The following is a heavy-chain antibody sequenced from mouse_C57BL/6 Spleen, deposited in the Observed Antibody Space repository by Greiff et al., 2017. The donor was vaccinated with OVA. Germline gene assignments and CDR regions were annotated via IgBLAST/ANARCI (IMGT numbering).Heavy chain of an antibody. D-gene: IGHD1-1*01. CDR3: ARSTVVATRAMDY. V-gene: IGHV1-76*01. Sequence: QVQLKESGAELVRPGASVKLSCKASGYTFTDYYINWVKQRPGQGLEWIARIYPGSGNTYYNEKFKGKATLTAEKSSSTAYMQLSSLTSEDSAVYFCARSTVVATRAMDYWGQGTSVTVSS. J-gene: IGHJ4*01. CDR2: IYPGSGNT. CDR1: GYTFTDYY.